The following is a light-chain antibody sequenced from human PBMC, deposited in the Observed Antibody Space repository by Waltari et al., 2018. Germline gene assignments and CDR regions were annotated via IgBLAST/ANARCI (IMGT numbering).Light chain of an antibody. J-gene: IGLJ1*01. V-gene: IGLV3-21*04. CDR2: YNS. CDR3: QVWDSTTDHRV. Sequence: SYVLTQPPSVSVAPGKTARITCGGNNIGDENVHWYQQKPGQAPVGVIYYNSDRPSGVAERFTGSNSGNTATLTIRRVEAGDEADDYCQVWDSTTDHRVFGTGTKVTVL. CDR1: NIGDEN.